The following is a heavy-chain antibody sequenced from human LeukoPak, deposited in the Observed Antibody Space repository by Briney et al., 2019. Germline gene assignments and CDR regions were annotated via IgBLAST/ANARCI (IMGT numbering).Heavy chain of an antibody. D-gene: IGHD3-22*01. CDR1: GFTFSSYE. J-gene: IGHJ2*01. Sequence: PGGSLRLSCAASGFTFSSYEMNWVRQAPGKGLEWVSYISRSGSTIYYADSVKGRFTISRDNAKNSLYLQMNSLRAEDTAVYYCASGSGSYWYFDLWGRGTLVTVSS. CDR3: ASGSGSYWYFDL. V-gene: IGHV3-48*03. CDR2: ISRSGSTI.